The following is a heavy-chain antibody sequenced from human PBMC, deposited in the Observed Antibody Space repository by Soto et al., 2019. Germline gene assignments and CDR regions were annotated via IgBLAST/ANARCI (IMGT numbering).Heavy chain of an antibody. V-gene: IGHV4-34*01. D-gene: IGHD3-9*01. CDR1: GGSFSGYY. J-gene: IGHJ6*02. CDR3: ARGEDESSYAFLSGYYNNYYYYSMDV. CDR2: INHSGST. Sequence: QVQLQQWGAGLLKPSESLSLTCAVYGGSFSGYYWSWVRQPPGKGLEWMGEINHSGSTNYNPYVKSRVAKSLDTANTQYSLKQSSVTVTDRGVYYYARGEDESSYAFLSGYYNNYYYYSMDVWGQGTTGT.